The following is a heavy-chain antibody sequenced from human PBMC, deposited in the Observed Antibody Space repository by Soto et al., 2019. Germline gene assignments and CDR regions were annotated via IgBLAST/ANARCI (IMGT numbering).Heavy chain of an antibody. CDR1: GFTFDDYA. Sequence: EVQLVESGGGLVQPGRSLRLSCAASGFTFDDYAMHWVRQAPGKGLEWVSGISWNSGTIDYADSVKGRFNISRDKAYNTPYLQMNRLRTEDTGLYYCAKGALRFLEYYGFDIWGQGTMVTVSS. CDR2: ISWNSGTI. V-gene: IGHV3-9*01. D-gene: IGHD3-3*01. CDR3: AKGALRFLEYYGFDI. J-gene: IGHJ3*02.